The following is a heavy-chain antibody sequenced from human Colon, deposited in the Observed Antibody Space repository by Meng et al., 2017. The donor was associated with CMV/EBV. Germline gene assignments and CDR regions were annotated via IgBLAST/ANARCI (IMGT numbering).Heavy chain of an antibody. CDR1: PYTFTGQY. J-gene: IGHJ4*02. V-gene: IGHV1-2*02. Sequence: ASVKVSCKASPYTFTGQYMHWVRQAPGQGLEWMGWINPKNGGTLHAQRFQDRVTVTWDTSVNTGYMEMSSLTSDDTATYYCAREKQGACDYWGQGTLVTVSS. D-gene: IGHD3-16*01. CDR3: AREKQGACDY. CDR2: INPKNGGT.